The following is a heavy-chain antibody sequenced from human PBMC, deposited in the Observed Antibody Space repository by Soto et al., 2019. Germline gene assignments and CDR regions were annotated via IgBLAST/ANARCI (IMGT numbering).Heavy chain of an antibody. Sequence: SETLSLTCAVYGGSFSGYYWSWIRQPPGKGLEWIGEINHSGSTNYNPSLKSRVTISVDTSKNQFSLKLSSVTAADTAVYYCAREVVFGSGYYYYGMDVWGQGPTVIVSS. CDR3: AREVVFGSGYYYYGMDV. V-gene: IGHV4-34*01. CDR1: GGSFSGYY. J-gene: IGHJ6*02. D-gene: IGHD3-3*01. CDR2: INHSGST.